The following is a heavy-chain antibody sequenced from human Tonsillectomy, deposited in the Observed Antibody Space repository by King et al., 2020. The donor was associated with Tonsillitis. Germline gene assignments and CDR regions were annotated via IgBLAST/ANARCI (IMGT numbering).Heavy chain of an antibody. CDR3: ARGARAYYYGWFDP. CDR2: INHSGST. V-gene: IGHV4-34*01. Sequence: VQLQQWGAGLLKPSETLSLTCAVSGGSFSAYYWTWIRQPPGKGLEWIGEINHSGSTNYSPSLKSRVTMSVDTSKNHFSLNLSSVTAADTAVYYCARGARAYYYGWFDPWGQGTQVTVSS. CDR1: GGSFSAYY. J-gene: IGHJ5*02. D-gene: IGHD3-10*01.